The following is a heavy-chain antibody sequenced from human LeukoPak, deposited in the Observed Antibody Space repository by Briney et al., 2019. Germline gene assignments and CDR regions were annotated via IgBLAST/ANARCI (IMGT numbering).Heavy chain of an antibody. Sequence: GGSLTLSCAASGFTVSSHYMTWVRQAPGKGLEWVSIIYTGGSRYYADSVKGRFTISRDTSKNTLLLQMDSLTTEDTAVYYCARMGGNFAAGGPPLHYMDVWAKGTTVTVSS. CDR3: ARMGGNFAAGGPPLHYMDV. CDR2: IYTGGSR. V-gene: IGHV3-53*01. CDR1: GFTVSSHY. D-gene: IGHD1-1*01. J-gene: IGHJ6*03.